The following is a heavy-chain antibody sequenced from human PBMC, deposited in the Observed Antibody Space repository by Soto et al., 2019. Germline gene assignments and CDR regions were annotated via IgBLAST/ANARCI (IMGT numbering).Heavy chain of an antibody. CDR2: ISAYNGNT. Sequence: QVQLVQSGVEVKKPGASVKVSCKASGYTFPNYGINWVRQAPGQGLEWMGWISAYNGNTDYAQKLQGRVTTTTDTSTTTAYMEVTNLRSDATAVYYCARDVITYCGSDCYPGYFHHWGQGTLVIVSS. CDR1: GYTFPNYG. J-gene: IGHJ1*01. V-gene: IGHV1-18*04. D-gene: IGHD2-21*02. CDR3: ARDVITYCGSDCYPGYFHH.